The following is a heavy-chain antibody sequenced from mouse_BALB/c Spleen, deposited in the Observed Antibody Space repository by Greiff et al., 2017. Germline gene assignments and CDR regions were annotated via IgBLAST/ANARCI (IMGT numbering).Heavy chain of an antibody. CDR3: ARAGSSGYKAY. Sequence: QVQLQQSGAELVRPGSSVKISCKASGYAFSSYWMNWVKQRPGQGLEWIGQIYPGDGDTNYNGKFKGKATLTADKSSSTAYMQLSSLTSEDSAVYFCARAGSSGYKAYWGQGTLVTVSA. J-gene: IGHJ3*01. CDR2: IYPGDGDT. D-gene: IGHD3-1*01. CDR1: GYAFSSYW. V-gene: IGHV1-80*01.